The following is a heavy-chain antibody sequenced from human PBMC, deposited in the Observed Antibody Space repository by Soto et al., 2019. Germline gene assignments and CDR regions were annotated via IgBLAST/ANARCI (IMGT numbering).Heavy chain of an antibody. J-gene: IGHJ4*02. CDR3: TKDITYSGSSGFDY. CDR2: ISWNRGNI. D-gene: IGHD6-6*01. CDR1: GFTFDDYA. V-gene: IGHV3-9*01. Sequence: EVQLVESGGGLVQPGRSLRLSCAASGFTFDDYAMHWVRQAPGKGLEWVSGISWNRGNIAYADSVKGRFTISRDNAKNSLYLQMNSLRAEDTALYYCTKDITYSGSSGFDYWGRGTLVTVSS.